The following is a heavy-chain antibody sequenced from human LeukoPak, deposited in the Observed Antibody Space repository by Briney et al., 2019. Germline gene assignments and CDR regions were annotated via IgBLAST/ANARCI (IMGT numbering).Heavy chain of an antibody. CDR3: ARRAPSHDFDD. J-gene: IGHJ4*02. CDR1: GFTFNSYE. CDR2: SSSSGSTI. Sequence: GGSLRLSCAASGFTFNSYEMNWVRQAPGKGLEWVSHSSSSGSTIYYADSVKGRFTISRDNAKNSLYLQMNSLRVEDTALYYCARRAPSHDFDDWGQGTLVTVSS. V-gene: IGHV3-48*03.